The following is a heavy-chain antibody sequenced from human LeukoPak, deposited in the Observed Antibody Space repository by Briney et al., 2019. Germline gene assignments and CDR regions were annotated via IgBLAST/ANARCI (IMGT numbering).Heavy chain of an antibody. CDR2: ISGGGGVT. V-gene: IGHV3-23*01. J-gene: IGHJ4*02. CDR3: AKDPRVATIEIFDY. D-gene: IGHD5-12*01. Sequence: GVSLRLSCAASGFTFSSYAMSWVRQAPGKGLDLVSAISGGGGVTYYADSLKGRFTISRDNSKNTLYLQMNSLRAEDTAVYYCAKDPRVATIEIFDYWGQGTLVTVSS. CDR1: GFTFSSYA.